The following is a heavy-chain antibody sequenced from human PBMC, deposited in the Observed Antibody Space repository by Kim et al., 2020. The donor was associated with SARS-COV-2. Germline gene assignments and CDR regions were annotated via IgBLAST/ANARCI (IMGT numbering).Heavy chain of an antibody. Sequence: GGSLRLSCAASGFTFSDYYMSWIRQAPGKGLEWVSYISSSSSYTNYADSVKGRFTISRDNAKNSLYLQMNSLRAEDTAVYYCARDLFPSYYYGSGSKMGPEYYYGMDVWGQGTTVTVSS. CDR2: ISSSSSYT. CDR3: ARDLFPSYYYGSGSKMGPEYYYGMDV. V-gene: IGHV3-11*05. J-gene: IGHJ6*02. CDR1: GFTFSDYY. D-gene: IGHD3-10*01.